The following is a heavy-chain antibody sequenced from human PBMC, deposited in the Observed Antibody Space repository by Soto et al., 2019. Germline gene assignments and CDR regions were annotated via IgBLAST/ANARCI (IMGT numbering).Heavy chain of an antibody. J-gene: IGHJ4*02. D-gene: IGHD3-10*01. CDR2: IDWDDDK. CDR3: ARAPPDYYGSGSYYQYYFDY. V-gene: IGHV2-70*01. Sequence: GSGPTLVNPTQTLTLTCTFSGFSLSTSGLGGSWFRQPPGKALEWLALIDWDDDKYYSTSLKTRLTISKDTSKNQVVLTMTNMDPVDTATYYCARAPPDYYGSGSYYQYYFDYWGQGTLVTVSS. CDR1: GFSLSTSGLG.